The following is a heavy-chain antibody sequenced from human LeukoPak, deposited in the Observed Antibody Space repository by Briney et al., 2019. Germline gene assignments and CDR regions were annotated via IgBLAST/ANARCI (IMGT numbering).Heavy chain of an antibody. Sequence: PGGSLRLSCVASGFTFSSYAMSWVRQAPGKGLEWVSSISSSSSYIYYADSVKGRFTISRDNAKNSLYLQMNSLRAEDTAVYYCASTRITIFGVVTDAFDIWGQGTMVTVSS. J-gene: IGHJ3*02. CDR3: ASTRITIFGVVTDAFDI. CDR1: GFTFSSYA. D-gene: IGHD3-3*01. CDR2: ISSSSSYI. V-gene: IGHV3-21*01.